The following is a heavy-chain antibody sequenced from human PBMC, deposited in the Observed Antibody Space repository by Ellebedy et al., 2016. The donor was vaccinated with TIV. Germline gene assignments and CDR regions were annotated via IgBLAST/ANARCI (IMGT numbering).Heavy chain of an antibody. CDR3: ARDSTTAVSYYGMDV. CDR1: GGSISSYY. D-gene: IGHD1-26*01. CDR2: IYYSGST. V-gene: IGHV4-59*01. J-gene: IGHJ6*02. Sequence: SETLSLTXTVSGGSISSYYWSWIRQPPGKGLEWIGYIYYSGSTNYNPSLKSRVTISVDTSKNQFSLKLSSVTAADTAVYYCARDSTTAVSYYGMDVWGQGTTVTVSS.